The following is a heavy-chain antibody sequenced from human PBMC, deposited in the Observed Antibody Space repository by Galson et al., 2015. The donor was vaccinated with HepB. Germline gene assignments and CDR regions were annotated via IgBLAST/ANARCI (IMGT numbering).Heavy chain of an antibody. CDR2: ISSSSSTI. Sequence: LRLSCAASGFTFSSYSMNWVRQAPGKGLEWVSYISSSSSTIYYADSVKGRFTISRDNAKNSLYLQMNSLRAEDTAVYYCARDHRAVAGTEKVDYWGQGTLVTVSS. CDR3: ARDHRAVAGTEKVDY. V-gene: IGHV3-48*04. CDR1: GFTFSSYS. J-gene: IGHJ4*02. D-gene: IGHD6-19*01.